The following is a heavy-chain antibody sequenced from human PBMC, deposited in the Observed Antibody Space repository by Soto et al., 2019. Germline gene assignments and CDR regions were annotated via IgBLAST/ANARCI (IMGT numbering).Heavy chain of an antibody. J-gene: IGHJ6*02. V-gene: IGHV3-23*01. Sequence: PVGSLRLSCAASGFTFSSYAMSWVRQAPGKGLEWVSAISGSGGSTYYADSVKGRFTISRDNSKNTLYLQMNSLRAEDTAVYYCAKEGLFRYYYYGMDVWGQGTTVTVSS. CDR3: AKEGLFRYYYYGMDV. CDR2: ISGSGGST. CDR1: GFTFSSYA.